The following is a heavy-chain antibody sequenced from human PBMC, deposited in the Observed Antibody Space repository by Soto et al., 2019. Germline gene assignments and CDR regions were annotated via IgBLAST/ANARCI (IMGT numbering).Heavy chain of an antibody. CDR3: AKDNLRAPYYYDSSGKAFDI. V-gene: IGHV3-23*01. Sequence: PGGSLRLSCAASGFTFSSYAMSWVRQAPGKGLEWVSAISGSGGSTYYADSVKGRFTISRDNSKNTLYLQMNSLRAEDTAVYYCAKDNLRAPYYYDSSGKAFDIWGQGTMVTVSS. CDR2: ISGSGGST. J-gene: IGHJ3*02. D-gene: IGHD3-22*01. CDR1: GFTFSSYA.